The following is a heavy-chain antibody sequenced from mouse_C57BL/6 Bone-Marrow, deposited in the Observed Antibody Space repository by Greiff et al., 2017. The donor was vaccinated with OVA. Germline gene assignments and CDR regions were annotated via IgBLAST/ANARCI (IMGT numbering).Heavy chain of an antibody. D-gene: IGHD3-2*02. CDR1: GFTFSIYA. V-gene: IGHV5-4*03. J-gene: IGHJ1*03. CDR2: ISDGGSYT. CDR3: ARGNSGYGWYFDV. Sequence: ELMLVESGGGLVKPGGSLKLSCAASGFTFSIYAMSWVRQTPEKRLEWVATISDGGSYTYYPDNVKGRFTISRDNAKNNLYLQMSHLKSEDTAMYYCARGNSGYGWYFDVWGTGTTVTVSS.